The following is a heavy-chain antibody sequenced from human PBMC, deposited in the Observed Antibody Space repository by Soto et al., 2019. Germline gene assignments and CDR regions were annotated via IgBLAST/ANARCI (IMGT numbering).Heavy chain of an antibody. CDR1: GFTFSSYG. CDR3: AKLANSAAAGYYYYGMDV. D-gene: IGHD6-13*01. V-gene: IGHV3-30*18. CDR2: ISYDGSNK. Sequence: GGSLRLSCAASGFTFSSYGMHWVRQAPGKGLEWVAVISYDGSNKYYADSVKGRFTISRDNSKNTLYLQMNSLRAEDTAVYYCAKLANSAAAGYYYYGMDVWGQGTTVTVSS. J-gene: IGHJ6*02.